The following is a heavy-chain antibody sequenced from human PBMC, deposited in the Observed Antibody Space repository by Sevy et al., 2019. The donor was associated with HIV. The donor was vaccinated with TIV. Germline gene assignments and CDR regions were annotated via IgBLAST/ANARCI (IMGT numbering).Heavy chain of an antibody. J-gene: IGHJ4*02. CDR1: GFTFDDYT. Sequence: GGCLRLSCAASGFTFDDYTMHWVRQAPGKGLEWVSLISWDGGSTYYADSVKGRFTISRDNSKNSLYLQMNSPRAEDTALYYCAKMASGWYYFDYWGQGTPVTVSS. CDR2: ISWDGGST. D-gene: IGHD6-19*01. V-gene: IGHV3-43*01. CDR3: AKMASGWYYFDY.